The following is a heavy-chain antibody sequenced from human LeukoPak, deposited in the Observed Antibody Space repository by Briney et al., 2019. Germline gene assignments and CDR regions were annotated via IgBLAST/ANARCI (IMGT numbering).Heavy chain of an antibody. V-gene: IGHV3-48*03. CDR3: ASTHYYDSSGSFDY. CDR1: GFTFSSYE. Sequence: GGSLRLSCAASGFTFSSYEMNWVRQAPGKGLEWVSYISSSGSTIYYADSVKGRFTISRDNAKNSLYLQMNSPRAEDTAVYYCASTHYYDSSGSFDYWGQGTLVTVSS. CDR2: ISSSGSTI. J-gene: IGHJ4*02. D-gene: IGHD3-22*01.